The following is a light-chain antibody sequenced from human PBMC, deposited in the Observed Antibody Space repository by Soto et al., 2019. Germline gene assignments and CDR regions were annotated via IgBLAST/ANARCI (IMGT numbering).Light chain of an antibody. CDR1: QIVLYSSNNKAS. CDR3: QQYYSTPLT. CDR2: WAS. J-gene: IGKJ4*01. Sequence: MVMTQSPDSLAVSLGERATINCKSSQIVLYSSNNKASLAWYQQKLLQPPKLLIYWASTRESGVPDRFSDSVSGTDFTLTVSILQADDVAVYYCQQYYSTPLTFGGGTKVLIK. V-gene: IGKV4-1*01.